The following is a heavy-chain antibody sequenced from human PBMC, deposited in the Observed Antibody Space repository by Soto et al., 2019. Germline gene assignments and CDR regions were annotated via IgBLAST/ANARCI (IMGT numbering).Heavy chain of an antibody. V-gene: IGHV1-46*01. J-gene: IGHJ6*02. CDR1: GYTLTSYY. Sequence: GASVKVSCKASGYTLTSYYMHWVRQAPGQGLEWMGIINPSGGSTSYAQKFQGRVTMTRDTSTSTVYMELSSLRSEDTAVYYCARESYYYDSSGFYGMDVWGQGTTVTVSS. CDR3: ARESYYYDSSGFYGMDV. CDR2: INPSGGST. D-gene: IGHD3-22*01.